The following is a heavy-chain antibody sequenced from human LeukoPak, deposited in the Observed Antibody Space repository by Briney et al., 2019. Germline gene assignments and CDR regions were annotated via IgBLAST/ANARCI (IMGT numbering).Heavy chain of an antibody. V-gene: IGHV4-38-2*02. CDR3: ARHYDNLTGFFDY. D-gene: IGHD3-9*01. Sequence: SETLSLTCTVSGDYITRGYYWGWIRQPPGKGLEWTGTIYHSGSTYYNPSLKSRVTISVDTSKNQFSLKLSSVTAADTAVYYCARHYDNLTGFFDYWGQGTLVTVSS. J-gene: IGHJ4*02. CDR1: GDYITRGYY. CDR2: IYHSGST.